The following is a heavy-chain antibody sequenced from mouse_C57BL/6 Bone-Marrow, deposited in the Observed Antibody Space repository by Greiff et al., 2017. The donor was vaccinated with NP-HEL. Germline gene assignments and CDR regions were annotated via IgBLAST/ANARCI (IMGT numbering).Heavy chain of an antibody. V-gene: IGHV5-6*01. Sequence: EVKLVESGGDLVKPGGSLKLSCAASGFTFSSYGMSWVRQTPDKRLEWVATISSGGSYTYYPDSVKGRFTISRDNANNTLYLQMSSLKSEDTAMYYCAREGSYCGTRYAMDYWGQGTSVTVSS. D-gene: IGHD2-1*01. CDR3: AREGSYCGTRYAMDY. CDR2: ISSGGSYT. CDR1: GFTFSSYG. J-gene: IGHJ4*01.